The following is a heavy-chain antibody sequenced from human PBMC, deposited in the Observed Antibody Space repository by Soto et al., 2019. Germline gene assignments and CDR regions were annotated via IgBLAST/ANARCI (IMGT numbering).Heavy chain of an antibody. Sequence: GASVKVSCKASGYTFTGYYMHWVRQAPGQGLEWMGWINPNSGGTNYAQKFQGWVTMTRDTSISTAYMELSSLRSEDTAVYYCASSDSSSWYNWFDPWGQGTLVTVSS. CDR1: GYTFTGYY. D-gene: IGHD6-13*01. CDR3: ASSDSSSWYNWFDP. CDR2: INPNSGGT. J-gene: IGHJ5*02. V-gene: IGHV1-2*04.